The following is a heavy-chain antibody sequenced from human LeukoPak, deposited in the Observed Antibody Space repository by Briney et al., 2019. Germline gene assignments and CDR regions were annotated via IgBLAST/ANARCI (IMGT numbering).Heavy chain of an antibody. J-gene: IGHJ5*02. Sequence: SETLSLTCTVYGGSFSGYYWSWVRQPPGKGLEWIGEINHSGTSNKNPSLKSRVTISGDTSKNQFSSELRSVTTADTAVYYCARGSPRDYDSSGYYYGLDPWGQGTLVTVSS. V-gene: IGHV4-34*01. CDR3: ARGSPRDYDSSGYYYGLDP. CDR1: GGSFSGYY. D-gene: IGHD3-22*01. CDR2: INHSGTS.